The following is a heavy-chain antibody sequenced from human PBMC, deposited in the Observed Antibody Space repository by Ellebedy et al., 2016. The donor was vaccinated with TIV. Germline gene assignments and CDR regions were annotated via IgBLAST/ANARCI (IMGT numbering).Heavy chain of an antibody. CDR2: IYYSGST. CDR3: AGDYGAYFDY. J-gene: IGHJ4*02. D-gene: IGHD4-17*01. CDR1: GGSISSYY. Sequence: MPSETLSLTCTVSGGSISSYYWSWIRQPPGKGLEWIGYIYYSGSTNYNPSLKSRVTISVDMSKNQFSLRLSSVTAADTAVYYCAGDYGAYFDYWGQGTLVIVSS. V-gene: IGHV4-59*08.